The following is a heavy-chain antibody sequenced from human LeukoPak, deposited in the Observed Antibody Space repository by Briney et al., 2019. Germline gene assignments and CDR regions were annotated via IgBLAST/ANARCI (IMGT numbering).Heavy chain of an antibody. CDR2: ISNDGSNV. Sequence: PGGSLRLSCAASGFTFSTYWMHWVRLLPGKGLVWVSRISNDGSNVGYADSVKGRFTISRDNAKNTLYLQMNSLTAEGTALYHCAREYPASFDCWGQGTLVTVSS. CDR3: AREYPASFDC. V-gene: IGHV3-74*01. J-gene: IGHJ4*02. CDR1: GFTFSTYW.